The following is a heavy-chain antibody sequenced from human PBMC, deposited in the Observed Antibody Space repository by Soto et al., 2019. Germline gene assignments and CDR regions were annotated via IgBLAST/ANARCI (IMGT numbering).Heavy chain of an antibody. CDR2: IYYSGST. CDR1: GGSIGSSSYY. Sequence: SETLSLTCTVSGGSIGSSSYYWGWIRHPPGKGLEWIGSIYYSGSTYYNPSLKSRVTISVDTSKNQFSLKLSSVTAADTAVYYCARTVAGTRVGAFDIWGQGTMVTVS. J-gene: IGHJ3*02. D-gene: IGHD6-19*01. CDR3: ARTVAGTRVGAFDI. V-gene: IGHV4-39*01.